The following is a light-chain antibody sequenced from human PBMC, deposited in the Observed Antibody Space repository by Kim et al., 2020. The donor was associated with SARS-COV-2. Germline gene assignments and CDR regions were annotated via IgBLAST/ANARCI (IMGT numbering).Light chain of an antibody. CDR3: QQRSNWRT. CDR2: DAS. Sequence: EIVLTQSPATLSLSPGERATLSCRASQSVGGYLSWYQQRPGQAPRLLIYDASTRAPGIPARFSGSGSGTDFTLTINNVEPEDFAVYYCQQRSNWRTFVQGTKVDIK. V-gene: IGKV3-11*01. CDR1: QSVGGY. J-gene: IGKJ1*01.